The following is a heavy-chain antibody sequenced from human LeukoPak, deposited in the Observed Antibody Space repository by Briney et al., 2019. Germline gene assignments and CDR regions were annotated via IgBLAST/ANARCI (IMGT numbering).Heavy chain of an antibody. CDR3: ARVRQEYCSSTSCYYFDY. V-gene: IGHV1-69*05. CDR1: GGTFSSYA. CDR2: IIPIFGTA. Sequence: ASVKVSCKASGGTFSSYAISWVRQAPGQGLEWMGGIIPIFGTANYAQKFQGRVTITTDESTSTAYMELSSLRSEDTAVYYCARVRQEYCSSTSCYYFDYWGQGALVTVSS. D-gene: IGHD2-2*01. J-gene: IGHJ4*02.